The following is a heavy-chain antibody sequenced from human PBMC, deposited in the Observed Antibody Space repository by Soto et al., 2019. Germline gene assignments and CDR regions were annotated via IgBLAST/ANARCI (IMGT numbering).Heavy chain of an antibody. J-gene: IGHJ6*02. V-gene: IGHV1-8*01. CDR2: MNPNSGNT. D-gene: IGHD3-16*01. CDR1: GYTFTSYD. CDR3: ARTKTLKGGVSSWSYYYSGMDV. Sequence: QVQLVQSGAEVKKPGASVKVSCKASGYTFTSYDINWVRQATGQGLEWMGWMNPNSGNTGYAQKFQGRVPMTRNTSKSTAKWELSSLRSEDTAVYYCARTKTLKGGVSSWSYYYSGMDVWGQGPTVTVSS.